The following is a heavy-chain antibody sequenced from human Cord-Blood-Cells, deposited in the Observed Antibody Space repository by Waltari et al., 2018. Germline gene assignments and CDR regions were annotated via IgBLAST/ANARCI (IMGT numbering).Heavy chain of an antibody. J-gene: IGHJ5*02. D-gene: IGHD1-1*01. CDR3: ARVGSYNWFDP. CDR1: GGSTRCASYY. V-gene: IGHV4-61*09. CDR2: IYTSGST. Sequence: QVQLQESGPGLVKPSQPLPLTCTVSGGSTRCASYYWRWIRQPAGKGLEWIGYIYTSGSTNYNPSLKSRVTISVDTSKNQFSLKLSSVTAADTAVYYCARVGSYNWFDPWGQGTLVTVSS.